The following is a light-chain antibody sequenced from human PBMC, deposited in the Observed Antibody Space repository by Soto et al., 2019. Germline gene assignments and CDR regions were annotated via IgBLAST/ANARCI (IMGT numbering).Light chain of an antibody. Sequence: QSVLTQPPSASGTPGQRVTISCSGGRSNIGSNYVYWYQQLPGTAPKLLIYRNNQRPSGVPDQFSGSKSGTSASLAISGLRSEDEADYYCAAWDASLSGPVFGGGTQLTVL. J-gene: IGLJ3*02. CDR1: RSNIGSNY. CDR3: AAWDASLSGPV. CDR2: RNN. V-gene: IGLV1-47*01.